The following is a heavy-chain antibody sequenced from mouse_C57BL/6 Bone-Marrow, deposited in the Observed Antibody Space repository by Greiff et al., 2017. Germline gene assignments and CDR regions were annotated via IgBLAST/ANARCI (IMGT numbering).Heavy chain of an antibody. J-gene: IGHJ1*03. CDR1: GFTFSSYT. CDR3: SRQVTTVLATKYFDV. Sequence: EVQLVESGGGLVKPGGSLKLSCAASGFTFSSYTMSWVRQTPEKRLQWVAAISGGGGNTYYPDSVKGRFTISRDNDKNILYLQMSSLRSEGTALYYCSRQVTTVLATKYFDVWGTGTTVTVSS. D-gene: IGHD1-1*01. V-gene: IGHV5-9*01. CDR2: ISGGGGNT.